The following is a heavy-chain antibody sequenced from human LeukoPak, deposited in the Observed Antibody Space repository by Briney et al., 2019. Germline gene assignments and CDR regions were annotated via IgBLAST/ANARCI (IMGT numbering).Heavy chain of an antibody. Sequence: SQTLSLTCTVSGGSISSGNYYWSWIRQPAGKGLEYIGRIYNSGITNYNPSLKSRVTISVDTSKNQFSLKLSSVTAADTAVYYCARIYCGGDCRGYYYHYYMDVWGEGTTVTISS. CDR1: GGSISSGNYY. D-gene: IGHD2-21*02. CDR3: ARIYCGGDCRGYYYHYYMDV. CDR2: IYNSGIT. J-gene: IGHJ6*03. V-gene: IGHV4-61*02.